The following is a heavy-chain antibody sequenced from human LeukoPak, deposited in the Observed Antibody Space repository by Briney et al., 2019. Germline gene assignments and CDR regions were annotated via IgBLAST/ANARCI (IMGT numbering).Heavy chain of an antibody. Sequence: GGSLRLSCAASGFTFSSYGMHWVRQAPGKGLEWVAFIRYDGSNKYYADSVKGRFTISRDNSKNTLYLQMNSLRAEDTAVYYCARGGLSIFGVVIDDAFDIWGQGTMVTVSS. CDR3: ARGGLSIFGVVIDDAFDI. J-gene: IGHJ3*02. CDR1: GFTFSSYG. CDR2: IRYDGSNK. D-gene: IGHD3-3*01. V-gene: IGHV3-30*02.